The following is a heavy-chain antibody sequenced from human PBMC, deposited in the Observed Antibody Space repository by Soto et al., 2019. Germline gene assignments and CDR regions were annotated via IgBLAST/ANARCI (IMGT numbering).Heavy chain of an antibody. J-gene: IGHJ4*02. D-gene: IGHD5-12*01. CDR3: ARHLEMATIDS. CDR2: IYPGDSDT. CDR1: RYSFTSHW. V-gene: IGHV5-51*01. Sequence: GESLKISCNVSRYSFTSHWNGWVLHMPGKDLEWMGIIYPGDSDTRYSPSFEGQVTISADKSISTAYLQWSSLKASDTAISYCARHLEMATIDSWGQGTLVTVSS.